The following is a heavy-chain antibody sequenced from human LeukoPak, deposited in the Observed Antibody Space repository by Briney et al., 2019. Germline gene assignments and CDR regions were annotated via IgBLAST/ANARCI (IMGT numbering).Heavy chain of an antibody. Sequence: SVKVSCKSSGFTFTSSAVRWVRQARGQRLEWIGWIVVGSGNTNYAQKFQERVTITRDMSTSTAYMELSSLRSEDTAVYYCAASPDYYDSSGYSYYFDYWGQGTLVTVSS. CDR3: AASPDYYDSSGYSYYFDY. CDR1: GFTFTSSA. CDR2: IVVGSGNT. V-gene: IGHV1-58*01. J-gene: IGHJ4*02. D-gene: IGHD3-22*01.